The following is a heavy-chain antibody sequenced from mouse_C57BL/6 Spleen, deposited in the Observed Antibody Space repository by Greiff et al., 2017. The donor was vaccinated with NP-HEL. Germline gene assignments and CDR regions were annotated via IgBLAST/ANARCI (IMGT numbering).Heavy chain of an antibody. J-gene: IGHJ2*01. CDR3: AREITTVDDY. V-gene: IGHV1-52*01. CDR2: IDPSDSET. CDR1: GYTFTSYW. D-gene: IGHD1-1*01. Sequence: QVQLQQPGAELVRPGSSVKLSCKASGYTFTSYWMHWVKQRPIQGLEWIGNIDPSDSETHYNQKFKDKATLTVDKSSSTAYMQLSSLTSEDSAVYYCAREITTVDDYWGQGTTLTVSS.